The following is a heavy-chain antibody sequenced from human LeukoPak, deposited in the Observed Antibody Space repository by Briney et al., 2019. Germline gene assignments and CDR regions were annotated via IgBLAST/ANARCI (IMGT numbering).Heavy chain of an antibody. CDR2: IYISGST. V-gene: IGHV4-61*02. Sequence: SETLSLTCTISGGSISSGSYYWSWIRQPAGKGLEWIGRIYISGSTNYNPSLESRVTISVDTSKNQFSLRLTSLTAADTAVYYCAREGQQLVPPLDYWGQGTLVTVSS. CDR3: AREGQQLVPPLDY. CDR1: GGSISSGSYY. D-gene: IGHD6-6*01. J-gene: IGHJ4*02.